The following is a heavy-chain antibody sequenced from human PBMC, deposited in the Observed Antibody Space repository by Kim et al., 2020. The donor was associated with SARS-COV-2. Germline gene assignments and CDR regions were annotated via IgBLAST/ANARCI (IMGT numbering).Heavy chain of an antibody. Sequence: GGSLRLSCAASGFTFSSYWMSWVRQAPGKGLEWVANIKQDGSEKYYVDSVKGRFTISRDNAKNSLYLQMNSLRAEDTAVYYCARDIYEWELSNAFDIWGQGTMVTVSS. CDR3: ARDIYEWELSNAFDI. D-gene: IGHD1-26*01. CDR2: IKQDGSEK. V-gene: IGHV3-7*03. CDR1: GFTFSSYW. J-gene: IGHJ3*02.